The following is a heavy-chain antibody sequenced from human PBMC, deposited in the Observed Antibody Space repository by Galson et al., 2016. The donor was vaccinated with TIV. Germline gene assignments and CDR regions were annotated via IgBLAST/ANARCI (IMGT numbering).Heavy chain of an antibody. CDR1: GGSIKNGDFF. Sequence: TLSLTCTVFGGSIKNGDFFWTWIRQPPGKGLEWIGYVYYSGRTNYSPSLQSRLSLSVDTSKNQFSLRLSSVTAADTAVYYCVRKAGYYYYAMDVWGQGTTVTVSS. V-gene: IGHV4-30-4*01. J-gene: IGHJ6*02. CDR3: VRKAGYYYYAMDV. CDR2: VYYSGRT.